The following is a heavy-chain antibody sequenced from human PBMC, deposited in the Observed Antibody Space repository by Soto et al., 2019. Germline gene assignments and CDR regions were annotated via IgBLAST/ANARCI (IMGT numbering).Heavy chain of an antibody. V-gene: IGHV4-31*03. CDR1: GGSISSGGYY. J-gene: IGHJ6*02. CDR2: IYYSGST. D-gene: IGHD2-21*01. CDR3: AASCVACGGFNYYGMDV. Sequence: TSETLSLTCTVSGGSISSGGYYWSWIRQHPGKGLEWIGYIYYSGSTYYNPSLKSRVTISVDTSKNQFSLKLSSVTAADTAVYYCAASCVACGGFNYYGMDVWGQGTTVTVS.